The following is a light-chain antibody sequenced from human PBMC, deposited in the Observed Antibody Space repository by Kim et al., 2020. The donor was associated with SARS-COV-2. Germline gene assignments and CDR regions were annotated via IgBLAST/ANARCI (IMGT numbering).Light chain of an antibody. Sequence: DIQMTQSPSSLSASLGDRVTITCRASQSIGTHLNWFQQKPGKAPNLLIYTTANLQSEVPSRFSGSGSGTDFTLTISSLQPEDFATYYCQQSYSAPWTFGQGTKVDIK. CDR2: TTA. CDR3: QQSYSAPWT. CDR1: QSIGTH. V-gene: IGKV1-39*01. J-gene: IGKJ1*01.